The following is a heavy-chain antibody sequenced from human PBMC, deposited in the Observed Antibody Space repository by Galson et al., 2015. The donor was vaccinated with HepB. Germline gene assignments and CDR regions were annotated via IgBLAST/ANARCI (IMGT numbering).Heavy chain of an antibody. V-gene: IGHV1-58*01. CDR3: VSSFDSSGYYYLDAFDF. Sequence: SVKVSCKASGFTFRSSAVQWVRQARGQRLEWIGWIVIGGGNTNYAQKVEERLSITRDMSTSTVDMELRSLRSEDTAIYYCVSSFDSSGYYYLDAFDFWGQGTAVTVSS. CDR2: IVIGGGNT. D-gene: IGHD3-22*01. J-gene: IGHJ3*01. CDR1: GFTFRSSA.